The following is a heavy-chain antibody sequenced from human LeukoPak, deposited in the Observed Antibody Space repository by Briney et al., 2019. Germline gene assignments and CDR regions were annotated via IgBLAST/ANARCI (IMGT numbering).Heavy chain of an antibody. Sequence: GGSLRLSCAASGFTFSSYSMNWVRQAPGKGLEWVSSINSSSSYIYYADSVKGRFTISRDNAKNSLYLQMNSLRAEDTAVYYCARVVGTYGVDYWGQGTLVTVSS. J-gene: IGHJ4*02. D-gene: IGHD1-1*01. CDR2: INSSSSYI. V-gene: IGHV3-21*01. CDR3: ARVVGTYGVDY. CDR1: GFTFSSYS.